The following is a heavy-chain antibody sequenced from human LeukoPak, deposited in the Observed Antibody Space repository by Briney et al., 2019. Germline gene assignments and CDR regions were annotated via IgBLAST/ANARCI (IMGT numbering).Heavy chain of an antibody. D-gene: IGHD1-26*01. CDR3: ARGIVGTLDWFDP. CDR1: GGSISSSSHY. J-gene: IGHJ5*02. Sequence: SETLSLTCTVSGGSISSSSHYWGWVRQPPGRGLDWIGNIYYSGNTYYNPSPKSLVTISVDTSKNQFSLKLSSVTAADTAVYYCARGIVGTLDWFDPWGQGTLVTVSS. CDR2: IYYSGNT. V-gene: IGHV4-39*01.